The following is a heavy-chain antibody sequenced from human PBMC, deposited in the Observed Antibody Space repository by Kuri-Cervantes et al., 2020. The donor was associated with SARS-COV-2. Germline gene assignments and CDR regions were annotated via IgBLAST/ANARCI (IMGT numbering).Heavy chain of an antibody. V-gene: IGHV5-51*01. CDR1: GYSFTSYW. D-gene: IGHD5-12*01. CDR2: IYPGDSDT. J-gene: IGHJ4*02. Sequence: GGSLRLSCKGSGYSFTSYWIGGVRQMPGKGLVWMGIIYPGDSDTRYSPSFQGQVTISADKSISTAYLQWSSLKASDTAMYYCARHNWGGYSGYDLIDYWGQGTLVTVSS. CDR3: ARHNWGGYSGYDLIDY.